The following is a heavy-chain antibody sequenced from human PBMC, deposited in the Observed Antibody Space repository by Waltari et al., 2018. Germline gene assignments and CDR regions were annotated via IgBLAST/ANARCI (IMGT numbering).Heavy chain of an antibody. D-gene: IGHD1-26*01. CDR3: ARELGGATAGY. J-gene: IGHJ4*02. V-gene: IGHV1-2*06. Sequence: QVQLVQSGAEVKKPGASVKVSCKASGYTFTGYYMHWVRQAPGQGLEGMGRINPNRGGTNYAQKCQGRVTMTRDTSISTAYMELSRLRSDDTAVYYCARELGGATAGYWGQGTLVTVSS. CDR2: INPNRGGT. CDR1: GYTFTGYY.